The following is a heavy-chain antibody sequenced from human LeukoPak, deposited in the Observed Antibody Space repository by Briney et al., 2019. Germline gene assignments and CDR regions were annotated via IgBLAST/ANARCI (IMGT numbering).Heavy chain of an antibody. CDR3: AREDAIAAAGTRLSGFGYYYYMDV. J-gene: IGHJ6*03. Sequence: GGSLRLSCEASGFIFSSYSMNWVRQAPGKGLEWVSSISSSSSYIYYADSVKGRFTISRDNAKNSLYLQMNSLRAEDTAVYYCAREDAIAAAGTRLSGFGYYYYMDVWGKGTTVTVSS. V-gene: IGHV3-21*01. CDR1: GFIFSSYS. CDR2: ISSSSSYI. D-gene: IGHD6-13*01.